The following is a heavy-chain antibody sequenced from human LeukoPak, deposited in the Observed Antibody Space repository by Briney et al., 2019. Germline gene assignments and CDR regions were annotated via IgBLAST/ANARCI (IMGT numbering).Heavy chain of an antibody. CDR3: ASSVDGSYNYMGV. D-gene: IGHD3-10*01. V-gene: IGHV1-69*01. Sequence: ASVKVSCKVSGGTFSTYAINWVRQAPGQGLEWMGGIIPILETTDHAQKFQGRVTITADDSTRTVYMELSSLRSEDTAVYYCASSVDGSYNYMGVWGTGSTVIVSS. CDR2: IIPILETT. J-gene: IGHJ6*03. CDR1: GGTFSTYA.